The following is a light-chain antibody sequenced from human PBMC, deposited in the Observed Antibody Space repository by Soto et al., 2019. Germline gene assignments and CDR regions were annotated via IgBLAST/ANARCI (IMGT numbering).Light chain of an antibody. V-gene: IGLV2-14*01. CDR3: SSYTNSDTWV. CDR1: SSDVGGYNY. J-gene: IGLJ3*02. CDR2: EVT. Sequence: QSVLTQPASVSGSPGQSITISRTGTSSDVGGYNYVSWYQQHPGQVPKLTIYEVTNRPSGVSSRFSGSKSGNTASLTISGLQAEDEADYYCSSYTNSDTWVFGGGTKLTVL.